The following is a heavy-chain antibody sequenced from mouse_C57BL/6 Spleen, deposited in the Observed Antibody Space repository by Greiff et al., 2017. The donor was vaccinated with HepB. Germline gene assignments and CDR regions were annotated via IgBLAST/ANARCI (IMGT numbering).Heavy chain of an antibody. D-gene: IGHD1-1*02. Sequence: EVQLQESGPGLVKPSQSLSLTCSVTGYSITSGYYWNWIRQFPGNKLEWMGYISYDGSNNYNPSLKNRISITRDTSKNQFFLKLNSVTTEDTATYYCARVGGGVFYFDYWGQGTTLTVSS. J-gene: IGHJ2*01. V-gene: IGHV3-6*01. CDR3: ARVGGGVFYFDY. CDR1: GYSITSGYY. CDR2: ISYDGSN.